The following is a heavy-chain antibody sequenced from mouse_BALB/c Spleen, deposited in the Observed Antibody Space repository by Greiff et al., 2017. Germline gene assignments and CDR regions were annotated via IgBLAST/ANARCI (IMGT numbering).Heavy chain of an antibody. V-gene: IGHV3-6*02. CDR1: GYSITSGYY. D-gene: IGHD1-2*01. J-gene: IGHJ1*01. CDR2: ISYDGSN. Sequence: EVKLVESGPGLVKPSQSLSLTCSVTGYSITSGYYWNWIRQFPGNKLEWMGYISYDGSNNYNPSLKNRISITRDTSKNQFFLKLNSVTTEDTATYYCARETTAWYFDVWGAGTTVTVSS. CDR3: ARETTAWYFDV.